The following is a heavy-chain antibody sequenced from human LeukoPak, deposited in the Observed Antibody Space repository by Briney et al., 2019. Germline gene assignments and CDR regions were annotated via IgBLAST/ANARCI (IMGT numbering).Heavy chain of an antibody. J-gene: IGHJ2*01. CDR2: IYYSGST. D-gene: IGHD2-15*01. V-gene: IGHV4-31*03. CDR1: GGSLSSGGYY. CDR3: AGSYCSGGSCYSSWYFDL. Sequence: SETLSLTCNVSGGSLSSGGYYWSWIRQHPGKGLEWIGYIYYSGSTYYNPSLKSRVTISVDTSKNQFSLKLSSVTAADTAVYYCAGSYCSGGSCYSSWYFDLWGRGTLVTVSS.